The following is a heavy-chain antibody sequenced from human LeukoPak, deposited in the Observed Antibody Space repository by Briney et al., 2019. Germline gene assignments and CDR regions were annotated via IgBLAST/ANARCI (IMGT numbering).Heavy chain of an antibody. D-gene: IGHD3-22*01. J-gene: IGHJ4*02. CDR3: AKEIPIDYYDSNTG. Sequence: QSGGSLRLSCAASGFTFSSYGMHWVRQAPGKGLGWVAFIRYDGSNKYYADSVKGRFTISRDNSKNTLYLQMNSLRAEDTAVYYCAKEIPIDYYDSNTGWGQGTLVTVSS. V-gene: IGHV3-30*02. CDR2: IRYDGSNK. CDR1: GFTFSSYG.